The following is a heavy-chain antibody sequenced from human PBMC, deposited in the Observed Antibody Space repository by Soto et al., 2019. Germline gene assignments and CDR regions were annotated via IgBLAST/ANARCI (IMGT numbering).Heavy chain of an antibody. J-gene: IGHJ3*01. Sequence: QVPLQESGPGLVKPSGTLSLTCAVSGDSISSPKWWTWLRQPPGKGLEWIGDLLHSGTTNYNPSLKSRAIFSVDKSQNPFSLSMTSVTAADTAIYYCAYSSGWYRHDVWGQGTSVTVSS. CDR1: GDSISSPKW. CDR2: LLHSGTT. D-gene: IGHD6-19*01. V-gene: IGHV4-4*02. CDR3: AYSSGWYRHDV.